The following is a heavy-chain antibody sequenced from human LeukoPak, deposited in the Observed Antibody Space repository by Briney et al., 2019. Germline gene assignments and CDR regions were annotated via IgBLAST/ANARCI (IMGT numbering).Heavy chain of an antibody. CDR2: IRYDGSNK. J-gene: IGHJ3*02. Sequence: PGGSLRLSCAASGFTSSSYGMHWVRQAPGKGLEWVAFIRYDGSNKYYADSVKGRFTISRENANNSLYLQMNSLRGGDTAVYYCARFGPDAFDIWGPGTMVTVSS. CDR3: ARFGPDAFDI. D-gene: IGHD3-16*01. V-gene: IGHV3-30*02. CDR1: GFTSSSYG.